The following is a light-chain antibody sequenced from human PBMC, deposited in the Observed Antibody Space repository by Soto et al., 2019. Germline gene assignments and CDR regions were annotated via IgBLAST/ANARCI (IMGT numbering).Light chain of an antibody. CDR3: LQHNSYPRFT. CDR2: TAS. V-gene: IGKV1-17*03. J-gene: IGKJ4*02. Sequence: DIQMTQSPSAMSASIGDRVTITCRASQAINNYVAWFQQKPGKVPKRLIFTASSLQSGVPSRFSGSGSGTEFTLIISSLQPEDFATYYCLQHNSYPRFTFGGGTKVEIK. CDR1: QAINNY.